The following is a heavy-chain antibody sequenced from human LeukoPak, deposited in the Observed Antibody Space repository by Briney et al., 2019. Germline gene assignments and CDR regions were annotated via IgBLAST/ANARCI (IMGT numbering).Heavy chain of an antibody. J-gene: IGHJ4*02. D-gene: IGHD2-21*02. Sequence: GGPLRLSCAASGFTFSSYAMGWVRQAPGKGLEWVSAISASGGNTDYADSVKGRFTISRDNSKNTLYLQINSLRAEDTAVYYCARCGGDCSQHYFDYWGQGTLVTVSA. CDR3: ARCGGDCSQHYFDY. CDR1: GFTFSSYA. CDR2: ISASGGNT. V-gene: IGHV3-23*01.